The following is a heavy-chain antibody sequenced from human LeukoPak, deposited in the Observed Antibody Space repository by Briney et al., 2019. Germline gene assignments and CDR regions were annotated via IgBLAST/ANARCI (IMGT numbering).Heavy chain of an antibody. Sequence: PGGSLRLSCAASGFTFSSYWMHWVRQAPGKGLVWVSRINSDGSSTSYADSVKGRFTISRDNAKNTLYLQMNSLRAEDTAVYYCARMYYYGSGSYPMDVWGQGTTVTVSS. CDR2: INSDGSST. J-gene: IGHJ6*02. CDR3: ARMYYYGSGSYPMDV. D-gene: IGHD3-10*01. V-gene: IGHV3-74*01. CDR1: GFTFSSYW.